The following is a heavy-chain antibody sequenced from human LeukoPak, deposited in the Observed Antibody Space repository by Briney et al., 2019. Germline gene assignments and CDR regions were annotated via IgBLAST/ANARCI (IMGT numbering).Heavy chain of an antibody. CDR3: ARTHHDRGASDY. CDR1: GLSINSNY. D-gene: IGHD3-10*01. CDR2: IYSDGRT. J-gene: IGHJ4*02. Sequence: GGSLRLSCAAPGLSINSNYMTWVRQAPGKGLEWVSVIYSDGRTFYADSVKDRFIVSRDTSKNTVYLQMNSLRGDDTAVYFCARTHHDRGASDYWGQGTLVTVSS. V-gene: IGHV3-66*01.